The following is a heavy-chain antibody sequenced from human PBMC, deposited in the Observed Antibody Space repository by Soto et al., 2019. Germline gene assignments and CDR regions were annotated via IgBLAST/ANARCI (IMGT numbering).Heavy chain of an antibody. D-gene: IGHD3-9*01. CDR3: ARDRLRYFDWSPGPHWFDP. CDR2: TYYRSKWYN. J-gene: IGHJ5*02. Sequence: PSQTLSLTCAISGDSVSRNSVAWNWIRQSPSRGLEWLGRTYYRSKWYNNYAESVKSRITINPDTSKNQFSLQLNSVTPEDTAVYYCARDRLRYFDWSPGPHWFDPWGQGTLVTVSS. CDR1: GDSVSRNSVA. V-gene: IGHV6-1*01.